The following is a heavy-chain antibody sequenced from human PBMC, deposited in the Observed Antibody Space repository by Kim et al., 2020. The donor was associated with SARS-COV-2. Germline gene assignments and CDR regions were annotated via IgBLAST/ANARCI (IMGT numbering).Heavy chain of an antibody. V-gene: IGHV1-18*04. D-gene: IGHD6-13*01. CDR1: GYTFTSYG. CDR3: ARNAGSSWYGNYYGMDV. Sequence: ASVKVSCKASGYTFTSYGISWVRQAPGQGLEWMGWISAYNGNTNYAQKLQGRVTMTTDTSTSTAYMELRSLRSDDTAVYYCARNAGSSWYGNYYGMDVWGQGTTVTVSS. CDR2: ISAYNGNT. J-gene: IGHJ6*02.